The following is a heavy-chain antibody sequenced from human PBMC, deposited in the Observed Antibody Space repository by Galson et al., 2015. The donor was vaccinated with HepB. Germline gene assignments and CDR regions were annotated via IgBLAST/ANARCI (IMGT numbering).Heavy chain of an antibody. J-gene: IGHJ6*02. CDR3: ARTHYYDSYGMDV. Sequence: SVKVSCKASGYTFTGYYMHWVRQAPGQGLEWMGWINPNSGGTNYAQKFQGRVTMTRDTSISTAYMELSRLRSDDTAVYYCARTHYYDSYGMDVWGQGTTVTVSS. V-gene: IGHV1-2*02. D-gene: IGHD3-22*01. CDR1: GYTFTGYY. CDR2: INPNSGGT.